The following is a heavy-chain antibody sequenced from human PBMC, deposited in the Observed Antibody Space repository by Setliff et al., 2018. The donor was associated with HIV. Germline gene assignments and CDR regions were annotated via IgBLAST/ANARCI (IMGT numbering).Heavy chain of an antibody. CDR3: ARRVRPTWNSYGYGECDY. CDR1: GGSFSGYY. Sequence: SETLSLTCAVYGGSFSGYYWSWIRQPPGKGLEWIGEINHSGSTNYNPSLKSRVTISVDTSKNQFSLKLSSVTAADTAVYYCARRVRPTWNSYGYGECDYWGQGTLVTVSS. D-gene: IGHD5-18*01. CDR2: INHSGST. V-gene: IGHV4-34*01. J-gene: IGHJ4*02.